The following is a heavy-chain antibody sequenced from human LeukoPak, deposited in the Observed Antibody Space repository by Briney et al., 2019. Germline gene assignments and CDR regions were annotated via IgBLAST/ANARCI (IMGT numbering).Heavy chain of an antibody. J-gene: IGHJ5*02. D-gene: IGHD2-15*01. CDR3: ARGTGGYRGGNNWFDP. CDR1: AFIFSGHW. Sequence: GGSLRLSCAGSAFIFSGHWMNWVRQTPGKGLEWVASIKEDGSERQYVDSVKGRFSISRDNTKGSLFLQLNSLRAEDTAVYYCARGTGGYRGGNNWFDPWGQGILVTVSS. CDR2: IKEDGSER. V-gene: IGHV3-7*03.